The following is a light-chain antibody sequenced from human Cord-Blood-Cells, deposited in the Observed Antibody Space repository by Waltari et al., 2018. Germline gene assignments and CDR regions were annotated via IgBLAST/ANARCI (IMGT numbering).Light chain of an antibody. Sequence: IKMTKSPSSLSASAGDRVTITCRASQGISNYLDWYQQKPGKVPKLLIYAAFTLQSGVPSRFSGSGSGTDFTLTISSLQPEDVATYYCQKYNSAPFTFGPVTKVDIK. CDR3: QKYNSAPFT. CDR1: QGISNY. CDR2: AAF. J-gene: IGKJ3*01. V-gene: IGKV1-27*01.